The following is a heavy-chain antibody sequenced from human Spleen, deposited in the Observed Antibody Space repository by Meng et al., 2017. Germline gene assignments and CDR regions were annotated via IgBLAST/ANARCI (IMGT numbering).Heavy chain of an antibody. D-gene: IGHD3-22*01. CDR1: GGTFSSYA. CDR2: IIPIFGTE. V-gene: IGHV1-69*05. CDR3: ARDISSSGYLGWFDP. J-gene: IGHJ5*02. Sequence: SVKVSCKASGGTFSSYAISWVRQAPGQGREWMGGIIPIFGTENYAQKFQGRVTITTDESTSTAYMVLSSLRAEDTAVYYCARDISSSGYLGWFDPWGQGTLVTVSS.